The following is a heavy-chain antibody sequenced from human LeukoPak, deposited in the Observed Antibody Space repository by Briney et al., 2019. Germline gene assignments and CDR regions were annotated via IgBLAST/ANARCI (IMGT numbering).Heavy chain of an antibody. V-gene: IGHV3-30-3*01. CDR3: AREMGVVTAHGIDV. D-gene: IGHD4-23*01. CDR2: TSSDLNVK. Sequence: PGGSLRLSCAASGFTFRNYVIHWVRQAPGKGLEWVAVTSSDLNVKLYADSVKGRFTISRDNSRSTLYLQMNSLRPEDTAIYYCAREMGVVTAHGIDVWGQGTTVTVSS. CDR1: GFTFRNYV. J-gene: IGHJ6*02.